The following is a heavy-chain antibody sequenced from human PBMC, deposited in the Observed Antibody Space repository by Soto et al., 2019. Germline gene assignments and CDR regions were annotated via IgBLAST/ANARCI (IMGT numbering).Heavy chain of an antibody. J-gene: IGHJ3*02. V-gene: IGHV3-49*04. CDR3: TRDQGIVGATDDAFDI. Sequence: PGGSLRLSCAASGFTFDDYAMSWVRQAPGKGLEWVGFIRSKAYGGTTEYAASVKGRFTISRDDSKSIAYLQMNSLKTEDTAVYYCTRDQGIVGATDDAFDIWGQGTMVTVSS. D-gene: IGHD1-26*01. CDR2: IRSKAYGGTT. CDR1: GFTFDDYA.